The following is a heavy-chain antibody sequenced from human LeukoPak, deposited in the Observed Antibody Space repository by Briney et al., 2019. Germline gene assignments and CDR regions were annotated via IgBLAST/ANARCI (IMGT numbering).Heavy chain of an antibody. V-gene: IGHV3-7*01. J-gene: IGHJ4*02. CDR3: ARDRGAKDY. D-gene: IGHD3-10*01. CDR1: GFSFSSYT. Sequence: GGSLRLSCEASGFSFSSYTMTWVRQAPGKGLEWVANIKDDGSEKYYVDSVKGRFTISRDNAKNSLYLQMSSLRAEDTAVYYCARDRGAKDYWGQGTLVTVSS. CDR2: IKDDGSEK.